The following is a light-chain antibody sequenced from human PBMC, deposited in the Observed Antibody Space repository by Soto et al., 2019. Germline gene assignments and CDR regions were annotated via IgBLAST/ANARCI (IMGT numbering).Light chain of an antibody. CDR2: EVT. Sequence: QSALTQPPSASGSPGQSVTISCTGTNSDVGTFNYVSWYQQYPGKAPKLMIYEVTKRPSGVPDRFSGSKSGNTASLTVSGLQAEDEADYYCSSYGGNNNVMFGGGTKLTVL. V-gene: IGLV2-8*01. J-gene: IGLJ3*02. CDR3: SSYGGNNNVM. CDR1: NSDVGTFNY.